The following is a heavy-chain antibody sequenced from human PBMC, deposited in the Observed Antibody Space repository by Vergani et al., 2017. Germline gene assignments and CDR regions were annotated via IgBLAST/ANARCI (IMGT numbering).Heavy chain of an antibody. D-gene: IGHD1-1*01. CDR2: IWYDGSNK. CDR3: AMRGNETRLDS. V-gene: IGHV3-33*01. CDR1: GFTFSSHG. J-gene: IGHJ5*01. Sequence: QVQLVESEGGVVQPGRSLTLSCVASGFTFSSHGMHWVRQAPAKGLEWVAVIWYDGSNKYYGDSVKGRFTITRDNSKNTLYLQMNSMRVEDTAVYYCAMRGNETRLDSWGRETLVTVSS.